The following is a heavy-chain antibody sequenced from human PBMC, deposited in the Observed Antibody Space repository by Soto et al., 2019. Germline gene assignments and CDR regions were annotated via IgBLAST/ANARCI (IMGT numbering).Heavy chain of an antibody. CDR1: GFTFSSYS. Sequence: EVQLVASGGGLVKPGGSLSLSCAACGFTFSSYSLNWVRQAPGTGLEWVSSISSSSSYIYYADSVKGRFTISRDNAKNSLYLQVNSLRAEDTAVYYCAREGIAAALDYWGQGTLVTVSS. D-gene: IGHD6-13*01. CDR3: AREGIAAALDY. CDR2: ISSSSSYI. J-gene: IGHJ4*02. V-gene: IGHV3-21*01.